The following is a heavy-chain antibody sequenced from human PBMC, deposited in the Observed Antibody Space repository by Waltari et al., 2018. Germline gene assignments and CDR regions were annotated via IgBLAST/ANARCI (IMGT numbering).Heavy chain of an antibody. Sequence: QVQLVQSGAEVKKPGSSLKVSCKASGGTFSSYDISWVRQPPGQGLEWMGGIIPILGIANYAQKFQGRVTITADKSTSTAYMELSSLRSEDTAVYYCARGFREYSGYDCGYWSQGTLVTVSS. CDR2: IIPILGIA. CDR3: ARGFREYSGYDCGY. D-gene: IGHD5-12*01. J-gene: IGHJ4*02. CDR1: GGTFSSYD. V-gene: IGHV1-69*10.